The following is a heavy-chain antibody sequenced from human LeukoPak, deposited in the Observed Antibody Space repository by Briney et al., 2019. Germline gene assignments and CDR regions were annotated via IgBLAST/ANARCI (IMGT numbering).Heavy chain of an antibody. V-gene: IGHV4-59*08. CDR2: IYYSGST. J-gene: IGHJ6*03. D-gene: IGHD1-26*01. Sequence: PSETLSLTCTVSGGSISSYYWSWIRQPPGKGLEWIGYIYYSGSTNYNPSLKSRVTISVDTSKNQFSLKLSSVTAADTAVYYCASVYSGSWNYYYYYMDVWGKGTTVTISS. CDR3: ASVYSGSWNYYYYYMDV. CDR1: GGSISSYY.